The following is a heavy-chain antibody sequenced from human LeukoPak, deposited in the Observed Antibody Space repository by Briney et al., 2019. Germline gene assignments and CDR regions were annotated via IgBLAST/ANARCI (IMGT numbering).Heavy chain of an antibody. J-gene: IGHJ4*02. CDR1: GFTVSSIY. Sequence: GGSLRLSCAASGFTVSSIYMSWVRQAPGKGLEWVSVIYSGGSTYYADSVKGRFTISRDNSKNTLYLQMNSLRAEDTAVYYCASLPLISRGLNWGQGTLVTVSS. CDR2: IYSGGST. V-gene: IGHV3-66*02. D-gene: IGHD2-15*01. CDR3: ASLPLISRGLN.